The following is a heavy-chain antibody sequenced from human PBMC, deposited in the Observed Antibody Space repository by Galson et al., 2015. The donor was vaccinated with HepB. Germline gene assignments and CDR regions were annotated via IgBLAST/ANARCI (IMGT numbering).Heavy chain of an antibody. Sequence: SLRLSCAASGFTFSSYLMHWVRQAPGKGLEWVAVIWYDESYKFYEDSLKGRFTVSRDNSKNTLFLQMNGLPSEDTAVYYCARQLLVGGGLDVWGQGTTVIVSS. J-gene: IGHJ6*02. V-gene: IGHV3-33*03. CDR2: IWYDESYK. CDR1: GFTFSSYL. D-gene: IGHD6-13*01. CDR3: ARQLLVGGGLDV.